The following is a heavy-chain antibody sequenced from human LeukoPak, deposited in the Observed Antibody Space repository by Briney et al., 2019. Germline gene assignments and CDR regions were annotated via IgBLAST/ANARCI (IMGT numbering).Heavy chain of an antibody. CDR3: ARGGYSSSWYYHYGMDV. Sequence: SETLSLTCTVSGGSTSSSSYYWGWIRQPPGKGLEWIGSIYYSGSTYYNPSLKSRVTISVDTSKNQFSLKLSSVTAADTAVYYCARGGYSSSWYYHYGMDVWGQGTTVTVSS. CDR1: GGSTSSSSYY. V-gene: IGHV4-39*07. D-gene: IGHD6-13*01. CDR2: IYYSGST. J-gene: IGHJ6*02.